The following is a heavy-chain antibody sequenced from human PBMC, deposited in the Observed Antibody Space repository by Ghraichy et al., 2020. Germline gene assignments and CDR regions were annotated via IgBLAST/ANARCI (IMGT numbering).Heavy chain of an antibody. Sequence: SETLSLTCTVSGGSISTSGYYWSWIRQHPGKGLEWIGYIDYSGSTYYNPSLKSRVTISKDTYKNQFSLKLSSVTAADTAVYYCARWGSANNWGGYDLFSFDSWGQGTLVTVSS. V-gene: IGHV4-31*03. J-gene: IGHJ4*02. CDR3: ARWGSANNWGGYDLFSFDS. CDR2: IDYSGST. D-gene: IGHD5-12*01. CDR1: GGSISTSGYY.